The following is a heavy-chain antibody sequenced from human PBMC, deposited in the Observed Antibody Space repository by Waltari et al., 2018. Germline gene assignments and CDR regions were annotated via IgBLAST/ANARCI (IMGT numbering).Heavy chain of an antibody. D-gene: IGHD5-12*01. J-gene: IGHJ5*02. CDR3: ARDLSGYGNNWFDP. CDR2: INPNSGGT. Sequence: QVQLVQSGAEVKKPGASVKVSCKAFGYTFTGYYMHWVRPAPGQGLEWMGWINPNSGGTNYAQKFQGRVTMTRDTSISTAYMELSRLRSDDTAVYYCARDLSGYGNNWFDPWGQGTLVTVSS. V-gene: IGHV1-2*02. CDR1: GYTFTGYY.